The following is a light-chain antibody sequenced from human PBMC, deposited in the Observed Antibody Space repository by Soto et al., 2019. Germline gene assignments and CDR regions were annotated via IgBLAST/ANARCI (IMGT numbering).Light chain of an antibody. CDR2: EAS. J-gene: IGKJ5*01. V-gene: IGKV1-5*01. Sequence: IQMTQSPATLSAPVGDRVTIACRVSRSISSWVAWYQQTPGKARKLLIYEASSLESRLASMFSGSGSTTEFTLTISSLQPDFFATYCRQRYNSYSPLTFGERRRAAIK. CDR3: QRYNSYSPLT. CDR1: RSISSW.